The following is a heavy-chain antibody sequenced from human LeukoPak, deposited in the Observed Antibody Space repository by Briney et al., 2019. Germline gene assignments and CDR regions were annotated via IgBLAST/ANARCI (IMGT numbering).Heavy chain of an antibody. CDR2: ISSGGSTM. J-gene: IGHJ5*02. CDR1: GFTFSNYK. CDR3: ATDLIHYYGSGAKT. Sequence: GGSLRLSCAASGFTFSNYKMNWVRQAPGKGLEWVSFISSGGSTMYYADSVKGRFTISRDNAKNSLYLQMNSLRAEDTAVYYCATDLIHYYGSGAKTWGQGTLVTVSS. V-gene: IGHV3-48*03. D-gene: IGHD3-10*01.